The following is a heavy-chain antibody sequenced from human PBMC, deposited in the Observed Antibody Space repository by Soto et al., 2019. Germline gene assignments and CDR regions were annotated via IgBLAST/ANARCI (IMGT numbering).Heavy chain of an antibody. CDR3: ARGDEYSSSLIDY. V-gene: IGHV1-3*01. J-gene: IGHJ4*02. Sequence: QVQLVQSGAEVKKPGASVKVSCKASGYTFTSYAMHWVRQAPGQRLEWMGWINAGNGNTKYSKKFQGRVTITRDTSASTAYMELSSLRSEDTAVYYCARGDEYSSSLIDYWGQGTLVTVSS. CDR2: INAGNGNT. D-gene: IGHD6-6*01. CDR1: GYTFTSYA.